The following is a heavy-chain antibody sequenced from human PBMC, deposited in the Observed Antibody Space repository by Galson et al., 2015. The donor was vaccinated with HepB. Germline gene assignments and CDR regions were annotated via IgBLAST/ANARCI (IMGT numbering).Heavy chain of an antibody. V-gene: IGHV3-15*01. Sequence: SLRLSCAASGFTFSNAWMSWVRQAPGKGLEWIGRIKSNTDGGTTDYAAPVKDRITISRDDSKNTMYLQMNSLKTEDTAVYYCTTDGGRAARPLFDSWGQGTLVTVSS. CDR1: GFTFSNAW. CDR2: IKSNTDGGTT. D-gene: IGHD6-6*01. CDR3: TTDGGRAARPLFDS. J-gene: IGHJ4*02.